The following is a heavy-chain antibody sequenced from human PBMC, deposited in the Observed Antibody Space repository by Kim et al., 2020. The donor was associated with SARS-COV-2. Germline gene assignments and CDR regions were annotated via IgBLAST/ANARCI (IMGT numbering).Heavy chain of an antibody. J-gene: IGHJ3*02. CDR3: ARATAYCGGDCPLGDAFDI. CDR2: IYSGGST. CDR1: GFTVSSNY. Sequence: GGSLRLSCAASGFTVSSNYMSWVRQAPGKGLEWVSVIYSGGSTYYADSVKGRFTISRDNSKNTLYLQMNSLRAEDTDVYYCARATAYCGGDCPLGDAFDIWGQGTMVTVSS. D-gene: IGHD2-21*02. V-gene: IGHV3-66*01.